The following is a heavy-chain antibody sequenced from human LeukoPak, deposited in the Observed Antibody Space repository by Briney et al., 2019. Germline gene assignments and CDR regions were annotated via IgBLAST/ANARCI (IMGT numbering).Heavy chain of an antibody. CDR3: ARAPFTFGGVIDTAGGYYFDY. V-gene: IGHV4-38-2*02. CDR2: IYHSGST. D-gene: IGHD3-16*02. CDR1: DYSISRGYY. J-gene: IGHJ4*02. Sequence: SETLSLSCTVSDYSISRGYYWGWIRQPPGKGLEWIGSIYHSGSTFYNPSLKSRVTISVDTSKNQFSLKLSSVTAADTAVYYCARAPFTFGGVIDTAGGYYFDYWGQGTLVTVSS.